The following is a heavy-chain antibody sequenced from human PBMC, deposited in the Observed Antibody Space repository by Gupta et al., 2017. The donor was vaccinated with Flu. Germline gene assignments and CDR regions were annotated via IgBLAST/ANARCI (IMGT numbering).Heavy chain of an antibody. CDR2: IYYSGST. D-gene: IGHD4-17*01. CDR3: ARHGDYFKGMDV. Sequence: QVQLQESGPGLVKPSETLSLTCTVSGGSISSYYWSWIRQPPGKGLEWIGYIYYSGSTNYNPPLKSRVTISVDTSKKQCSLKLRSVNAAETAVYYCARHGDYFKGMDVGGQGTTVTVSS. CDR1: GGSISSYY. V-gene: IGHV4-59*08. J-gene: IGHJ6*02.